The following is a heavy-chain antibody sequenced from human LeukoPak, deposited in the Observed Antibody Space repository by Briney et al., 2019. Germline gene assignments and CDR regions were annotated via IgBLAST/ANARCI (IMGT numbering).Heavy chain of an antibody. Sequence: SVKVSCKASGGTFSSYASSWVRQAPGQGLEWMGGIIPIFGTANYAQKFQGRVTITADESTSTAYMELSSLRSEDTAVYYCARDADYYDSSVVDPWGQGTLVTAPS. CDR1: GGTFSSYA. J-gene: IGHJ5*02. CDR2: IIPIFGTA. V-gene: IGHV1-69*13. CDR3: ARDADYYDSSVVDP. D-gene: IGHD3-22*01.